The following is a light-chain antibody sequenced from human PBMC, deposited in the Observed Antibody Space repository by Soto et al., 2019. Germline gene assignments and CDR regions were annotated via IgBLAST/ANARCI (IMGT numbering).Light chain of an antibody. J-gene: IGLJ2*01. CDR1: SSNIGSNT. CDR3: AAWDDSLNGHVV. V-gene: IGLV1-44*01. CDR2: SNN. Sequence: QAVLTQPPSASGTPGQRVTISCSGSSSNIGSNTVNWYQQLPGTAPKLLIYSNNQRPSGVPDRFSGSKSGTSASLAISGLQSEDEADYYCAAWDDSLNGHVVXGGGTKVTVL.